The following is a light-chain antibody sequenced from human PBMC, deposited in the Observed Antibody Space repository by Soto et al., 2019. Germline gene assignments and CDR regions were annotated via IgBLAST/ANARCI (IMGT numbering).Light chain of an antibody. J-gene: IGLJ2*01. CDR1: DIGSKS. Sequence: SYELTQPPSVSVAPGMTARITCGGNDIGSKSVHWYQQKPGQAPVLVIYYEIDRPSGIPERFSGSNSGNTATLTITRVDAGDEAEYYCQVWDSDTNHVVFGGGTKLTVL. V-gene: IGLV3-21*01. CDR2: YEI. CDR3: QVWDSDTNHVV.